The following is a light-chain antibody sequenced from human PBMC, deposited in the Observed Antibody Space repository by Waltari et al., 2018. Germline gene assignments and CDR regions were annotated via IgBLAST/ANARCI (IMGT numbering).Light chain of an antibody. CDR1: SGDVGGYNL. J-gene: IGLJ1*01. CDR2: EVS. Sequence: QSALTQPASVSGSPGQSITISCTGTSGDVGGYNLVSWYQHHPGQAPKLVIYEVSERPLAVSHRFPGSKSGGTAPLTISGLQAGDEADYYCSSYTNTRIYVFGTGTKVTVL. CDR3: SSYTNTRIYV. V-gene: IGLV2-14*02.